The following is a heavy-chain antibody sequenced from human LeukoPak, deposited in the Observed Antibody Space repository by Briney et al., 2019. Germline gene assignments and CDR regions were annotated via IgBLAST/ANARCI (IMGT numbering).Heavy chain of an antibody. V-gene: IGHV4-34*01. J-gene: IGHJ3*02. D-gene: IGHD3-3*01. CDR3: ARRPSLRNFGVAKDVAGAFDI. Sequence: SETLSLTCAVYGGSFSGYYWSWIRQPPGKGLEWIGEINHSGSTNYNPSLKSRVTISVDTSKNQFSLKLSSVTAADTAVYYCARRPSLRNFGVAKDVAGAFDIWGQGTMVTVSS. CDR2: INHSGST. CDR1: GGSFSGYY.